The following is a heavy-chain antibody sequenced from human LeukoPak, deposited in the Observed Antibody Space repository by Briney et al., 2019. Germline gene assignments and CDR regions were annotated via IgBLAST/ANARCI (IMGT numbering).Heavy chain of an antibody. J-gene: IGHJ6*03. D-gene: IGHD1-26*01. Sequence: GGSLRLSCAASGFSFSSYNMNWVRQTPGKGREGVSSITSSSTYTFYADSVKGRFTISRDNARDSLYLQMNSLRAEDTAVYYCARDPYSGTYGDTYYYYMDVWGKGTTVTISS. V-gene: IGHV3-21*01. CDR3: ARDPYSGTYGDTYYYYMDV. CDR1: GFSFSSYN. CDR2: ITSSSTYT.